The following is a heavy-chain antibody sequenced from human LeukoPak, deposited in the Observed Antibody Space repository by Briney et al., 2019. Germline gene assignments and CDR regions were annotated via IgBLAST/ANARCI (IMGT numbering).Heavy chain of an antibody. CDR2: IYTSGST. Sequence: SQTLSLTCTVSGGSLSSGSYYWSWIRQPAGKGLEWIGRIYTSGSTNYNPSLKSRVTISVDTSKNQFSLKLSSVTAADTAVYYCAREGGHSSFPYWSQGTLVTVSS. V-gene: IGHV4-61*02. J-gene: IGHJ4*02. D-gene: IGHD6-6*01. CDR3: AREGGHSSFPY. CDR1: GGSLSSGSYY.